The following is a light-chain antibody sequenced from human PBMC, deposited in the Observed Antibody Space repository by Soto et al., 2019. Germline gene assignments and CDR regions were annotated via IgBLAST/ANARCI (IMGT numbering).Light chain of an antibody. CDR3: QQYNSYV. CDR1: QSIGNW. Sequence: QMTPTPSTISPSXGARVLLVCRASQSIGNWLAWYQQKPGKAPKLLIYKATSLGSGDPTRFSGSGSGTDFTLTISSLQPEDFATYYCQQYNSYVFGPGTKVDIK. CDR2: KAT. J-gene: IGKJ3*01. V-gene: IGKV1-5*03.